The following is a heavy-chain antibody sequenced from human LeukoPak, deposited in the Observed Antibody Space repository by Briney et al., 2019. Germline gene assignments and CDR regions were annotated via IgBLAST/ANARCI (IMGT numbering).Heavy chain of an antibody. CDR3: AKTRDSSGYYFDY. CDR1: GFTFSSYA. D-gene: IGHD3-22*01. CDR2: ISGSGGST. J-gene: IGHJ4*02. V-gene: IGHV3-23*01. Sequence: SGGSLRLSCAASGFTFSSYAMSWVRQAPGKGLEWVSAISGSGGSTYYADSVKGRLTISSDNSKNTLYLQMNSLRAEDTAVYYCAKTRDSSGYYFDYWGQGNLVTVSS.